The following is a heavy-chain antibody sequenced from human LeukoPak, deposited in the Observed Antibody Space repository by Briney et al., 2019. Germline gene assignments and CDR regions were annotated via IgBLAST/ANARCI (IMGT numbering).Heavy chain of an antibody. J-gene: IGHJ4*02. CDR2: INAGNGNT. CDR1: GYTFTSYA. D-gene: IGHD3-22*01. V-gene: IGHV1-3*01. CDR3: ARDPFKYYYDSSGYYYDY. Sequence: ASVKVSCKASGYTFTSYAMHWVRQAPGQRLEWMGWINAGNGNTKYSQKFQGRVTITRDTSASTAYMELSSLRSEDTAVYYCARDPFKYYYDSSGYYYDYWGQGTLVTVSS.